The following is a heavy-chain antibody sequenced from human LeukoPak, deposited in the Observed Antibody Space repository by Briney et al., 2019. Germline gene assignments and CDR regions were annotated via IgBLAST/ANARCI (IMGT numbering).Heavy chain of an antibody. CDR1: GFTVSSNY. J-gene: IGHJ4*02. CDR3: ARYYGDYYFDY. Sequence: GGSLRLSCAASGFTVSSNYMTWVRQAPGKGLEWVSVIYSGGSTYYADSVKGRFTISRDNSKNTLYLQMNSLRAEDTAVYYCARYYGDYYFDYWGQGTLVTVSS. D-gene: IGHD4-17*01. CDR2: IYSGGST. V-gene: IGHV3-53*01.